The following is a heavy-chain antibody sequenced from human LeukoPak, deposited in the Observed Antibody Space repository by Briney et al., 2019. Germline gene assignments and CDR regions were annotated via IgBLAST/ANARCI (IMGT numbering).Heavy chain of an antibody. CDR2: ISGSGGST. Sequence: PGGSLRLSCAASGFAFSSYAMSWVRQAPGKGLEWVSAISGSGGSTFYADSVKGRFSISRDNSKNTLYLQMNSLTAEDTALYYCMKGMSGAGGARYYFDYRGQGTLVTVST. CDR1: GFAFSSYA. D-gene: IGHD6-13*01. V-gene: IGHV3-23*01. CDR3: MKGMSGAGGARYYFDY. J-gene: IGHJ4*02.